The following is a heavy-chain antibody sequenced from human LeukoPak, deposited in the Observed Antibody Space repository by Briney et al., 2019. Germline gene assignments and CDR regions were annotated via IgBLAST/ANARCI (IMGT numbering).Heavy chain of an antibody. V-gene: IGHV1-69*01. CDR1: VGTFSSYA. J-gene: IGHJ3*02. CDR3: ARGDGYKWGDAFDI. D-gene: IGHD5-24*01. CDR2: IIPIFGTA. Sequence: ASVKVSFKDSVGTFSSYAISWVRQAPGQGLEWMGGIIPIFGTANYAQKFQGRVTITADESTSTAYMELSSLRSEDTAVYYCARGDGYKWGDAFDIWGQGTMVTVS.